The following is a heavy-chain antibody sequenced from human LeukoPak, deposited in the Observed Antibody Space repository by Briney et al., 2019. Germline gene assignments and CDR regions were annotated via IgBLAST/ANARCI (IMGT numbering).Heavy chain of an antibody. CDR1: GGSFSGYY. D-gene: IGHD6-13*01. Sequence: PSETLSLTCAVYGGSFSGYYWSWIRQPPGKGLEWIGSIYYSGSTYYNPSLKSRVTISVDTSKNQFSLKLSSVTAADTAVYYCARDGSSRSGYYFDYWGQGTLVTVSS. CDR2: IYYSGST. CDR3: ARDGSSRSGYYFDY. V-gene: IGHV4-34*01. J-gene: IGHJ4*02.